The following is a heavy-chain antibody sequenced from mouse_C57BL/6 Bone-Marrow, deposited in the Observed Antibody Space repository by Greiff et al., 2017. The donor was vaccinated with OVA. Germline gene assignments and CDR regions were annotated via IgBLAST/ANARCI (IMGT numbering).Heavy chain of an antibody. D-gene: IGHD4-1*01. CDR2: IYPRSGNT. V-gene: IGHV1-81*01. J-gene: IGHJ2*01. Sequence: QVQLKESGAELARPGASVKLSCKASGYTFTSYGISWVKQRTRQGLEWIGEIYPRSGNTYYNEKFKGKATLTADKSSSTAYMELRSLTSEDSAVYFCARCETGTNDYWGQGTTLTVSS. CDR1: GYTFTSYG. CDR3: ARCETGTNDY.